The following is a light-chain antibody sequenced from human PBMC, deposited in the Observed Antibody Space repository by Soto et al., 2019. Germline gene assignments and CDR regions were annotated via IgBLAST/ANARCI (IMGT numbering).Light chain of an antibody. CDR2: AAS. CDR3: QQHKSYPVT. Sequence: DIQMTQSPSSLSASVGDRVTITCRTSQYITNYLNWYQQKPGKAPELLIYAASRLQSGVPSRFSGSGSGTEFTLTISSLQPDDSGSYYCQQHKSYPVTFGGGTKVDIK. J-gene: IGKJ4*01. CDR1: QYITNY. V-gene: IGKV1-17*01.